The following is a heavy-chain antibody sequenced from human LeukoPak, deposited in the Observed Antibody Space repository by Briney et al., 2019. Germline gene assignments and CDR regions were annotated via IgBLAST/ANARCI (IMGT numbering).Heavy chain of an antibody. Sequence: GGSLRLSCAASGFTYSSYWMHWVRQAPGKGLVWVSRINSDGSSTSYADSVKGRFTISRDNAKNTLYLQMNSLRAEDTAVYYCARGRSPYYYMDVWGKGTTVTVSS. CDR1: GFTYSSYW. CDR2: INSDGSST. J-gene: IGHJ6*03. V-gene: IGHV3-74*01. CDR3: ARGRSPYYYMDV.